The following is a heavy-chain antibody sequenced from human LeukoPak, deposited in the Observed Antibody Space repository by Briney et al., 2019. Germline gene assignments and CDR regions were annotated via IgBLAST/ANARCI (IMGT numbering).Heavy chain of an antibody. CDR2: MNPNSGNT. V-gene: IGHV1-8*01. D-gene: IGHD3-3*01. J-gene: IGHJ6*03. CDR3: ARGRGRIPEWSYYDFWSGPPYYYYMDV. Sequence: ASVKVSCKASGYTFTSYDINWVRQATGQGLEWMGWMNPNSGNTGYAQKFQGRVTMTRNTSISTAYMELSSLRSDDTAVYYCARGRGRIPEWSYYDFWSGPPYYYYMDVWGKGTTVTVSS. CDR1: GYTFTSYD.